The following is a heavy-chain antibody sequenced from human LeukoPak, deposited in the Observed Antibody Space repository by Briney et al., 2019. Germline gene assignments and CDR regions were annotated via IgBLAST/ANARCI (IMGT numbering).Heavy chain of an antibody. CDR1: GFTLRGYW. V-gene: IGHV3-7*01. Sequence: GGSLRLSCAASGFTLRGYWMSWVRQAPGKGLEWVANIKQDGSEEYYVDSVKGRFTISRDNAKNSLYLQMNSLRAEDTAVYYCARWYADNGDAFDIWGQGTMVTVSS. CDR2: IKQDGSEE. CDR3: ARWYADNGDAFDI. D-gene: IGHD6-13*01. J-gene: IGHJ3*02.